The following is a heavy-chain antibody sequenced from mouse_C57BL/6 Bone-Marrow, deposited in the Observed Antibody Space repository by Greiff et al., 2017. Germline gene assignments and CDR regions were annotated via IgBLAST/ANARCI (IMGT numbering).Heavy chain of an antibody. CDR2: IYPGDGDT. J-gene: IGHJ3*01. CDR1: GYAFSSSW. Sequence: QVQLQQSGPELVKPGASVKISCKASGYAFSSSWMNWVKQRPGKGLEWIGRIYPGDGDTNYNGKFKGKATLTADKSSSTAYMQLSSLASGDSAVYFCARPDYYGGFAYWGQGTLVTVSA. CDR3: ARPDYYGGFAY. D-gene: IGHD1-1*01. V-gene: IGHV1-82*01.